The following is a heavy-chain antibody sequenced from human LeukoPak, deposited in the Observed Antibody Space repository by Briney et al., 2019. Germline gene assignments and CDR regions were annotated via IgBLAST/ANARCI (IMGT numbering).Heavy chain of an antibody. CDR1: GFTFSSYA. V-gene: IGHV3-23*01. Sequence: GGSLRLSCAASGFTFSSYAMSWVRQAPGKGLEWVSGISDGGSSTSYADSVKGRFTISRDNFKNMLYLQMNSLRAEDTAIYYCVKTTRPLGAFDYWGQGTLVTVSS. D-gene: IGHD7-27*01. J-gene: IGHJ4*02. CDR3: VKTTRPLGAFDY. CDR2: ISDGGSST.